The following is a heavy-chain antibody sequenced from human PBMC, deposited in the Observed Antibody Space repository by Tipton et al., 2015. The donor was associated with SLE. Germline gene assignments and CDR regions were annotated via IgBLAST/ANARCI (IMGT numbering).Heavy chain of an antibody. V-gene: IGHV1-2*06. Sequence: QLVQSGAEVKKPGASVKVSCKASGYTFTGYYMHWVRQAPGQGLEWMGRINPNSGGTNYAQKFQGRVTMTRDTSISTAYVELSRLRSDDTAVYYCARDWTTVVTSLFDYWGQGSLVTVSS. CDR3: ARDWTTVVTSLFDY. CDR2: INPNSGGT. CDR1: GYTFTGYY. D-gene: IGHD4-23*01. J-gene: IGHJ4*02.